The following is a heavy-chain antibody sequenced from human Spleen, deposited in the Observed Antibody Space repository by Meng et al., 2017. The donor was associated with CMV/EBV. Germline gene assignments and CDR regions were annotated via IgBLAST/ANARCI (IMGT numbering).Heavy chain of an antibody. CDR2: ISPHNHNT. J-gene: IGHJ4*02. CDR3: ARGGRLSLFPSYFDY. D-gene: IGHD3-16*02. CDR1: GYSFAPYG. V-gene: IGHV1-18*01. Sequence: GYSFAPYGSRWLRQAPGQGLEWMGWISPHNHNTKYARKLQDRVTMPTDTSTSTAYMELTTLRADDTAVYYCARGGRLSLFPSYFDYWGQGTLVTVSS.